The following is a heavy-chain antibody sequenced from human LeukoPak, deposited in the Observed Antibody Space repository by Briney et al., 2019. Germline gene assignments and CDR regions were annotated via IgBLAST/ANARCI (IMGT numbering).Heavy chain of an antibody. CDR3: ARGSGDSSWSDY. Sequence: GESLQISFKGSGYTSTSYWIAWVRQMPGKGLEWMGIIYLGDSDTRYSPSFQGQVTISADKSIGTAYLQWRSLKASDTAMYYCARGSGDSSWSDYWGQGTLVTVSS. D-gene: IGHD6-13*01. J-gene: IGHJ4*02. CDR2: IYLGDSDT. CDR1: GYTSTSYW. V-gene: IGHV5-51*01.